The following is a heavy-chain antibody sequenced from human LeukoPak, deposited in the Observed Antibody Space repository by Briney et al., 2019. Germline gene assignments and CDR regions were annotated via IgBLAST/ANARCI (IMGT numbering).Heavy chain of an antibody. CDR2: ISYDGSNK. Sequence: PGGSLRLSCAASGFTFSSYAMHWVRQAPGKGLEWVAVISYDGSNKYYADPVKGRFTISRDNSKNTLYLQMNSLRAEDTAVYYCARDSSELRFLDNFDYWGQGTLVTVSS. CDR1: GFTFSSYA. J-gene: IGHJ4*02. D-gene: IGHD3-3*01. V-gene: IGHV3-30*04. CDR3: ARDSSELRFLDNFDY.